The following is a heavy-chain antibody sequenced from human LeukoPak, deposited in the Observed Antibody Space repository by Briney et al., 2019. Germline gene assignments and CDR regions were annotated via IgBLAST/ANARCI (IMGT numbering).Heavy chain of an antibody. CDR3: AKPYSGTFYSFDS. CDR1: GFSFSSHG. D-gene: IGHD1-26*01. Sequence: GGSLRLSCAASGFSFSSHGMHWVRQAPGKGLEWVAGIWYDGSGKTYADSVKGRFTISKDNSRNTLDLQMNSLSAEDTAVYYCAKPYSGTFYSFDSWGQGALVTVSS. V-gene: IGHV3-33*06. CDR2: IWYDGSGK. J-gene: IGHJ4*02.